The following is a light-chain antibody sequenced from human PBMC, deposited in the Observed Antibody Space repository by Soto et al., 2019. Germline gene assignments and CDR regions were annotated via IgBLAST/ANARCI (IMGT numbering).Light chain of an antibody. CDR3: QQTYSTPYT. V-gene: IGKV1-39*01. Sequence: IHMTQSPSSLSASVGDRVTITCRASERISTYLNWYQQKPGEAPKLLISTSGTLQRGVPSRFSGSGSGTDFTLTITSLQPAAFATYFCQQTYSTPYTFGQGTKLEIK. J-gene: IGKJ2*01. CDR2: TSG. CDR1: ERISTY.